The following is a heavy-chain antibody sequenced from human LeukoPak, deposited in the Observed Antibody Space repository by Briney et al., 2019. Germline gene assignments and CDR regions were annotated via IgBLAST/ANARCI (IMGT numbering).Heavy chain of an antibody. Sequence: ASVKVSCKASGYIFTGYYMHWVRQAPGQGLEWMGWINPNSGGTNYAQKFQGWVTMTRDTSISTAYMELSRLRSDDTAVYYCARGLWFGDERSAFDIWGQGTMVTVSS. V-gene: IGHV1-2*04. CDR1: GYIFTGYY. CDR2: INPNSGGT. J-gene: IGHJ3*02. D-gene: IGHD3-10*01. CDR3: ARGLWFGDERSAFDI.